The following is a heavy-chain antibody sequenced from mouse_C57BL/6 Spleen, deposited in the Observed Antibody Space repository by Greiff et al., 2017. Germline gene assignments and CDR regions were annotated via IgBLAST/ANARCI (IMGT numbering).Heavy chain of an antibody. CDR1: GYSFTGYY. J-gene: IGHJ4*01. CDR2: INPSTGGT. CDR3: ARRDGGYAMDY. Sequence: VQLQQSGPELVKPGASVKISCKASGYSFTGYYMNWVKQSPEKSLEWIGEINPSTGGTTYNQKFKAKATLTVDKSSSTAYMQLKSLTSEDSAVYYCARRDGGYAMDYWGQGTSVTVSS. V-gene: IGHV1-42*01. D-gene: IGHD3-3*01.